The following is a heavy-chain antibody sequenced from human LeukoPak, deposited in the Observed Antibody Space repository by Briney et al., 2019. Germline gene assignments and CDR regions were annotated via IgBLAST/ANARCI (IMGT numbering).Heavy chain of an antibody. CDR2: ISSSGSTI. J-gene: IGHJ6*04. V-gene: IGHV3-48*03. CDR3: AELGITMIGGV. CDR1: GFTSSSYE. Sequence: GGSLRPSCAASGFTSSSYEMNWVRQAPGKGLKWVSYISSSGSTIYYADSGKGRFTISRDNAKNSLYLQMNSLRAEDTAVYYCAELGITMIGGVWGKGTTVTISS. D-gene: IGHD3-10*02.